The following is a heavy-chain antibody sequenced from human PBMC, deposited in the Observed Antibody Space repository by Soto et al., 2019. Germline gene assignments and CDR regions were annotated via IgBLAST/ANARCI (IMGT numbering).Heavy chain of an antibody. CDR1: GFSLITSGVG. Sequence: SCPTLVNPTQTLTLTCTFSGFSLITSGVGVGWIRQPPGKALEWLALIYWDDDKRYSPSLKSRLTITKDTSKNQVVLTMTNMDPVDTATYYCAHARYSSSMGYYYYYYMDVWGKGTTVTVSS. J-gene: IGHJ6*03. CDR2: IYWDDDK. CDR3: AHARYSSSMGYYYYYYMDV. D-gene: IGHD6-6*01. V-gene: IGHV2-5*02.